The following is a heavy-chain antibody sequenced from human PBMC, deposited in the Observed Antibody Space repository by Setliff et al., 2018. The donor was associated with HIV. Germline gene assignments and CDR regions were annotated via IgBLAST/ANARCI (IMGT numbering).Heavy chain of an antibody. V-gene: IGHV3-30*03. CDR2: ISHDGSNE. J-gene: IGHJ5*01. Sequence: GGSLRLSCVGSGFTFSDYYMHWVRQAPGKGLEWVAVISHDGSNEYYADSVKGRFTISRDNSKNTLYLHMNSLRFEDTALYYCARPLLRTNTVYGILGNWFDSWGRGTLVTVSS. D-gene: IGHD2-8*01. CDR1: GFTFSDYY. CDR3: ARPLLRTNTVYGILGNWFDS.